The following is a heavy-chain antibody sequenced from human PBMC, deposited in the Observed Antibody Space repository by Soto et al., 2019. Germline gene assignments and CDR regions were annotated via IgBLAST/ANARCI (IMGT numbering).Heavy chain of an antibody. J-gene: IGHJ4*02. CDR2: IYASGAT. D-gene: IGHD3-10*01. Sequence: SETLSLTCTVSGGSISTYYWSWIRQPPGGTLEWIGYIYASGATTYNPSLESRVTMSVDMPNNEFSLELTSLTAADTAVYYCARYHSFDGSIYHYYFDFWGQGTLVTVSS. V-gene: IGHV4-59*01. CDR1: GGSISTYY. CDR3: ARYHSFDGSIYHYYFDF.